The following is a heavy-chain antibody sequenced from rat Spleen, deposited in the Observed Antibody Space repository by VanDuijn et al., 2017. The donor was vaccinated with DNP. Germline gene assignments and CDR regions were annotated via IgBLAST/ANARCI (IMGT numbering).Heavy chain of an antibody. V-gene: IGHV1-43*01. Sequence: QVQLQQSGAELAKPGSSVKISCKASGYTFTSYAMHWIKQTTGQALEWTGYIAPGSGGTKYNEKFKGKATLTVDKSSSTAFLQLNSLTPGDSAVYYCARGTRALYYWYFDFWGPGTMVTVSS. D-gene: IGHD1-4*01. CDR1: GYTFTSYA. CDR2: IAPGSGGT. J-gene: IGHJ1*01. CDR3: ARGTRALYYWYFDF.